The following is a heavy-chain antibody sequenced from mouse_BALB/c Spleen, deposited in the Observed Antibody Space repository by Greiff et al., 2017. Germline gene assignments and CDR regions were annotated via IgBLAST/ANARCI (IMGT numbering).Heavy chain of an antibody. CDR3: ARRGSYKYYAMDY. V-gene: IGHV1-9*01. CDR2: ILPGSGST. D-gene: IGHD2-12*01. Sequence: LQESGAELMKPGASVKISCKATGYTFSSYWIEWVKQRPGHGLEWIGEILPGSGSTNYNEKFKGKATFTADTSSNTAYMQLSSLTSEDSAVYYCARRGSYKYYAMDYWGEGTTVTVSS. CDR1: GYTFSSYW. J-gene: IGHJ4*01.